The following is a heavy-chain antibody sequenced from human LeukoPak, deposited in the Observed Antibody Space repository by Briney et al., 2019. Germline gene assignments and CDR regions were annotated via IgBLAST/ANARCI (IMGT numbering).Heavy chain of an antibody. CDR2: LYYGATN. CDR1: GGSITSSGFY. J-gene: IGHJ4*02. CDR3: ARRSLSPSGSPY. D-gene: IGHD3-10*01. V-gene: IGHV4-39*01. Sequence: SETLSLTCTVSGGSITSSGFYWAWVRRPPGKGLEWIGSLYYGATNYYNPSLQSRVTISGDTSKNQFSLELASVTAADTAVYYCARRSLSPSGSPYWGQGTQVTVAS.